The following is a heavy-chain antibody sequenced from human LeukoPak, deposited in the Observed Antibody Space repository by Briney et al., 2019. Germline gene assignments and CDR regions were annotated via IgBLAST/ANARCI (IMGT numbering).Heavy chain of an antibody. CDR2: ISGSGGST. D-gene: IGHD3-10*01. Sequence: GGSLRLSCAASGFTFSSYAMSWVRQAPGKGLEWVSAISGSGGSTYYADSVKGRFTISRDNSKNTLYLQMNSLRAEDTAVYYCARDPSGWFGEFNFDYWGQGTLVTVSS. CDR3: ARDPSGWFGEFNFDY. CDR1: GFTFSSYA. J-gene: IGHJ4*02. V-gene: IGHV3-23*01.